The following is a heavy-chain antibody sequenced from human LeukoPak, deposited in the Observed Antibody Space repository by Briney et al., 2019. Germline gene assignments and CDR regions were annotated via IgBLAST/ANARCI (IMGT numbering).Heavy chain of an antibody. Sequence: PSETLSLTCSVSGASMNGHYWTWIRLSPGKGLEWIGYISDSGSTSYNPSLRSRAIMALEASKTEFSLRLNSVTVADTAVYYCARVFRGAVTSNWFDPWGQGTLVTVSS. CDR3: ARVFRGAVTSNWFDP. J-gene: IGHJ5*02. CDR1: GASMNGHY. CDR2: ISDSGST. D-gene: IGHD3-3*01. V-gene: IGHV4-59*11.